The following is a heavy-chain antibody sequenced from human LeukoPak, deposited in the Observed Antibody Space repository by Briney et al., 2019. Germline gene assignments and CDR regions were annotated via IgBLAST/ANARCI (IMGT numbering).Heavy chain of an antibody. CDR3: AKELYHHGLFDWLFDY. D-gene: IGHD3-9*01. V-gene: IGHV3-23*01. CDR1: GFTFSSYG. J-gene: IGHJ4*02. Sequence: GGSLRLSCAASGFTFSSYGMSWVRQTPGKGLEWVSGISGSGGSTYYADSVEGRFTISRDNSKNTLYLQMNSLRAEDSAVYYCAKELYHHGLFDWLFDYWGQGTLVTVSS. CDR2: ISGSGGST.